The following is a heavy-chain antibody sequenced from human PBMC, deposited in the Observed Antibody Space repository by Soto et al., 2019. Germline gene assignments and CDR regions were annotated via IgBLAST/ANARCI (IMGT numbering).Heavy chain of an antibody. CDR2: IYYSGST. CDR3: ARLQEGSGDNRLLFYF. V-gene: IGHV4-31*03. J-gene: IGHJ4*02. D-gene: IGHD1-1*01. CDR1: GGSISSGGYY. Sequence: PSETLSLTCTVSGGSISSGGYYWSWIRQHPGKGLEWIGYIYYSGSTYYNPSLKSRVTISVDTSKIQFSLKLSSVTVADTAVYYCARLQEGSGDNRLLFYFCAQGSLVTVSA.